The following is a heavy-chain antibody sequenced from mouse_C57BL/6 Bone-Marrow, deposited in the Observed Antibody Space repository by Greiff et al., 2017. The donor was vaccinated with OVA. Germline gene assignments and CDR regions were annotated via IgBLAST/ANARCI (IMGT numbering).Heavy chain of an antibody. CDR1: GYTFTSYW. CDR3: ARWHYCRNSPYSVGY. Sequence: QVQLQQPGAELVKPGASVKLSCKASGYTFTSYWMQWVKQRPGQGLEWIGEIDPSDSYTNYNQKFKGKATLTVDTSSSTAYMQLSSLTSEDSAVYYCARWHYCRNSPYSVGYWGQGTSVTVS. CDR2: IDPSDSYT. D-gene: IGHD1-1*01. V-gene: IGHV1-50*01. J-gene: IGHJ4*01.